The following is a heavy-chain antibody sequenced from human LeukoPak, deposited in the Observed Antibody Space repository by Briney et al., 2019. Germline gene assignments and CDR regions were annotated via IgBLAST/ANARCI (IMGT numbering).Heavy chain of an antibody. V-gene: IGHV3-23*01. CDR3: AKDLGYSSSEGDAFDI. Sequence: GGSLRLSCAASGFTFSSYGMSWVRQAPGKGLEWVSAISGSGGSTYYADSVKGRFTISRDNSKNTLYLRMNSLRAEDTAVYYCAKDLGYSSSEGDAFDIWGQGTMVTVSS. CDR1: GFTFSSYG. J-gene: IGHJ3*02. CDR2: ISGSGGST. D-gene: IGHD6-13*01.